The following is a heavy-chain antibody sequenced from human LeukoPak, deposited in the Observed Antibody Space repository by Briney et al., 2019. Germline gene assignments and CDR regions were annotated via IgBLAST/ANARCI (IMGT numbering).Heavy chain of an antibody. Sequence: ASVKVSCKASGYTFTSYGITWVRQAPGQGLEWMGWINANNGNTNYAQNLQGRVTMTRDTSISTAYMELSRPRSDDTAVYYCARGYCSSTSCYTEPFDYWGQGTLVTVSS. CDR2: INANNGNT. D-gene: IGHD2-2*02. CDR1: GYTFTSYG. J-gene: IGHJ4*02. V-gene: IGHV1-18*01. CDR3: ARGYCSSTSCYTEPFDY.